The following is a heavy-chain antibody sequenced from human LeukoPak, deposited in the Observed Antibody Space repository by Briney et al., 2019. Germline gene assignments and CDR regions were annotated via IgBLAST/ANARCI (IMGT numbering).Heavy chain of an antibody. CDR3: AKDRYDFWSGYTGTSYYYMDV. J-gene: IGHJ6*03. V-gene: IGHV3-23*01. D-gene: IGHD3-3*01. CDR1: GFTLISYA. CDR2: ISGSGGST. Sequence: PGGSLRHSCVASGFTLISYAMSGVRQAPGRGVEWVSAISGSGGSTYYADSVKGRFTISRDNSKNTLYLQMNSLRAEDTAVYSCAKDRYDFWSGYTGTSYYYMDVWGKGTTVTVSS.